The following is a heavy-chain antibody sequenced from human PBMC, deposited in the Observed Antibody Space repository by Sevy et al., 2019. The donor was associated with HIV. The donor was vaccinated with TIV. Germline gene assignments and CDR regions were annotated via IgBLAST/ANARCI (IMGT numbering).Heavy chain of an antibody. CDR1: GYTFSSYG. D-gene: IGHD3-9*01. CDR3: AKGQGDYDILTGYYNWWFDP. CDR2: ISAHTGNT. V-gene: IGHV1-18*01. Sequence: ASVKVSCKASGYTFSSYGLNWVRQAPGQGLEWMGGISAHTGNTNYAPKLQGRVTLTTDTSTSTAYMELRCLRSDDTAVYYCAKGQGDYDILTGYYNWWFDPWGQGTLVTVSS. J-gene: IGHJ5*02.